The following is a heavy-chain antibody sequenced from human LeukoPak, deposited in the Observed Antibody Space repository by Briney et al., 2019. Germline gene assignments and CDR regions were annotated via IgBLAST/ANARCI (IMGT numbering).Heavy chain of an antibody. CDR3: ARIVGAFDI. CDR1: GFTFSRYS. CDR2: ISAGSRGI. Sequence: GGSLRLSCAASGFTFSRYSMTWVRQAPGKGLEWVSHISAGSRGIYYADSVKGRFTISRDNAKNSLFLQMSSLRPEDTAVYYCARIVGAFDIWGQGTMVTVSS. J-gene: IGHJ3*02. V-gene: IGHV3-48*01. D-gene: IGHD3-22*01.